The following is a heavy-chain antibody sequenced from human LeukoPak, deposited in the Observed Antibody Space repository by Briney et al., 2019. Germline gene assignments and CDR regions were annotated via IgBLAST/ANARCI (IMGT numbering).Heavy chain of an antibody. V-gene: IGHV4-38-2*02. Sequence: SETLSLTCTVSGYSISSGYYWGWIRQPPGKGLEWIGSIYHSGSTYYNPSLKSRVTISVDTSKNQFSLKLSSVTAADTAVYYCARINYYDSSGYSLYYYYYYMDVWGKGNTVTVSS. J-gene: IGHJ6*03. D-gene: IGHD3-22*01. CDR2: IYHSGST. CDR1: GYSISSGYY. CDR3: ARINYYDSSGYSLYYYYYYMDV.